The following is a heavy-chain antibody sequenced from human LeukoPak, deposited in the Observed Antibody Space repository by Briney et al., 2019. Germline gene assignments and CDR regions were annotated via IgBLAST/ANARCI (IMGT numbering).Heavy chain of an antibody. Sequence: SETLSLTCTVSGGSISSYYWSWIRQPPGKGLEWIGYIYYSGSTNYNPSLKSRVTISVDTSKNQFSLKLSSVAAADTAVYYCARSPPWLSEYFQHWGQGTLVTVSS. J-gene: IGHJ1*01. CDR3: ARSPPWLSEYFQH. CDR1: GGSISSYY. V-gene: IGHV4-59*08. CDR2: IYYSGST. D-gene: IGHD6-19*01.